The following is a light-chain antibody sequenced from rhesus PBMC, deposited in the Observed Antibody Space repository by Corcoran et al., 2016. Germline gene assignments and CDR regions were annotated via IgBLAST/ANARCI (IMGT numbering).Light chain of an antibody. V-gene: IGKV1-21*01. J-gene: IGKJ1*01. CDR1: QDICSW. CDR2: KAS. CDR3: QPYNSAPPT. Sequence: DIQMTQSPSSLSASVGDRVTITCRASQDICSWLAWYQQKPGKAPKLLIYKASSLLSGVPARFSGRGSGPDFTLTLTGLQPEDCATYFCQPYNSAPPTFGQGTKVEIK.